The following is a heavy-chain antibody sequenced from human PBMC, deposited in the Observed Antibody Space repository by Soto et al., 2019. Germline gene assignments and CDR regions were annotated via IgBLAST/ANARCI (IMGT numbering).Heavy chain of an antibody. CDR1: GGTFSSDA. CDR2: IIPIFGTA. Sequence: GASVKVSCKASGGTFSSDAISWVRQAPGQGLEWMGGIIPIFGTANYAQKFQGRVTITADESTSTAYMELSSLRSEDTAVYYCASAPSNYDFWSGYPLAAYWGQGTLVTVSS. D-gene: IGHD3-3*01. CDR3: ASAPSNYDFWSGYPLAAY. V-gene: IGHV1-69*13. J-gene: IGHJ4*02.